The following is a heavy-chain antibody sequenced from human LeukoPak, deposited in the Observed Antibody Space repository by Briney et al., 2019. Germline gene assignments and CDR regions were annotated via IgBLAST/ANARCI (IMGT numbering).Heavy chain of an antibody. D-gene: IGHD6-19*01. J-gene: IGHJ4*02. CDR3: ARVPFRSGWYDY. CDR1: GFIFSNYG. CDR2: ISSNGGTT. Sequence: GGSLRLSCAASGFIFSNYGMHWVRQAPGRGLEFVSRISSNGGTTYYADSLKGRFTISRDNSKNTVYLQMASLRPEDMAVYYCARVPFRSGWYDYWGQGTLVTVSS. V-gene: IGHV3-64*02.